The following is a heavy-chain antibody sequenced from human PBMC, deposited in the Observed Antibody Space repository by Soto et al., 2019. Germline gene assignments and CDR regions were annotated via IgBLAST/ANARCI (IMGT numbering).Heavy chain of an antibody. J-gene: IGHJ4*02. D-gene: IGHD3-22*01. CDR1: GDSSGTYY. V-gene: IGHV4-59*01. CDR3: ARERPYYGYDY. Sequence: QVQLQESGPGLVKPSETLSLTCSVSGDSSGTYYWSWIRQSPGKGLEWIGYINYSGSTKYNPSLKSRVVISRDTSENQFSLEVSSVTAADTAVYYCARERPYYGYDYWGQGTLVTVSS. CDR2: INYSGST.